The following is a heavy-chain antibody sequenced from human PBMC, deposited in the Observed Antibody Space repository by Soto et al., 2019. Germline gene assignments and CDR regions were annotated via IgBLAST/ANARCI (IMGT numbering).Heavy chain of an antibody. J-gene: IGHJ4*02. CDR1: GGTFSSYA. Sequence: QVQLVQSGAEVKKPGSSVKVSCKASGGTFSSYAISWVRQAPGQGLEWMGGIIPIFGTANYAQTFQGRVTITADEYTSTAYMELSSLRSEDTAVYYCARDQQVEGVDYYDSSGDYPYFDYWGQGTLVTVSS. CDR2: IIPIFGTA. D-gene: IGHD3-22*01. CDR3: ARDQQVEGVDYYDSSGDYPYFDY. V-gene: IGHV1-69*01.